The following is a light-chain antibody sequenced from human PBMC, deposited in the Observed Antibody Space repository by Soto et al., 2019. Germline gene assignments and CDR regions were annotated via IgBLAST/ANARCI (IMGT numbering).Light chain of an antibody. CDR2: RAS. CDR3: QQYGSSPLT. Sequence: PGDRATLSCRASQSVSSDYVAWYRQKPGQVPTVLIYRASTRATGIPDRFSGSGSGTDFTLTISRVEPEDFAVYYCQQYGSSPLTFGGGTKVDIK. V-gene: IGKV3-20*01. J-gene: IGKJ4*01. CDR1: QSVSSDY.